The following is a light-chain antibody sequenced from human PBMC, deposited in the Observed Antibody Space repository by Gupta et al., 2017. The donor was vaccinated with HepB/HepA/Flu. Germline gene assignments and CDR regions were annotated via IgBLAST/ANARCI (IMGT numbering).Light chain of an antibody. CDR3: QQYYAYSPEWT. CDR2: EAS. J-gene: IGKJ1*01. CDR1: QSIIKW. V-gene: IGKV1-5*03. Sequence: DIQLTQSPSTLSASVGDRVTIPCRASQSIIKWLAWYQQKPGKATKLLIYEASTLESGVPSRFSGSGSGTDFTLTITSLQPDDFATYYCQQYYAYSPEWTFGQGTKVEIK.